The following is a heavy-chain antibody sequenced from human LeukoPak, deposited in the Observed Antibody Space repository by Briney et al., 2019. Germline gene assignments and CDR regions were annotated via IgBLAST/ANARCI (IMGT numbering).Heavy chain of an antibody. CDR1: GGSISRGSYY. CDR2: IYTSGST. J-gene: IGHJ6*04. CDR3: ARGPVYSSSWYMIGRPKGYYYYGMDV. V-gene: IGHV4-61*02. Sequence: PSETLSLTCTVSGGSISRGSYYWSWLRQPAGKGLEWIGRIYTSGSTNYNPSLKSRVTISVDTSKNQFSLKLSSVTAADTAVYYCARGPVYSSSWYMIGRPKGYYYYGMDVWGKGTTVTVSS. D-gene: IGHD6-13*01.